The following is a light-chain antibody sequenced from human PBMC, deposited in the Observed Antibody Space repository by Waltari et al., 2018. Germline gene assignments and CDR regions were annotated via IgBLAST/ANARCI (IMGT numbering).Light chain of an antibody. CDR2: KDS. J-gene: IGLJ1*01. CDR1: ALPKQY. CDR3: QSADSSGTYV. Sequence: SYELTQPPSVSVSPGQTARITCPGDALPKQYAYWYQQKPGQAPVLVIYKDSDRPSGIPGRFSGSSSGTTVTLTISGVQAEDEADYYCQSADSSGTYVFGTGTKVTVL. V-gene: IGLV3-25*03.